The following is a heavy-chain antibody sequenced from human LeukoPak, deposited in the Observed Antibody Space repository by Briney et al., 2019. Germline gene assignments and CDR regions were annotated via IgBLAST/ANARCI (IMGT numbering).Heavy chain of an antibody. D-gene: IGHD6-13*01. CDR1: GGSISIYY. J-gene: IGHJ5*02. CDR2: IYTSGST. Sequence: SETLSLTCTVSGGSISIYYWSWIRQPAGKGLEWIGRIYTSGSTNYNPSLKSRVTMSVDTSKNQFSLKLSSVTAADTAVYYCARARGAAGRSWFDPWGRGTLVTVSS. CDR3: ARARGAAGRSWFDP. V-gene: IGHV4-4*07.